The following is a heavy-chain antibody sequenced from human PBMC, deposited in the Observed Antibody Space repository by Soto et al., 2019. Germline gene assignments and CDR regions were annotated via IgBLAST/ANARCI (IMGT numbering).Heavy chain of an antibody. CDR2: INGDGSDI. D-gene: IGHD4-17*01. J-gene: IGHJ5*02. CDR1: GFDFNNYW. Sequence: GGSLRLSCGASGFDFNNYWMHWVRQDPGKGLVWVSRINGDGSDIKYADSVKGRFTISRDNAKNTVYLQMISLRFEYTAVYYCARDQTTGDWFDAWGQGTLVTVS. V-gene: IGHV3-74*03. CDR3: ARDQTTGDWFDA.